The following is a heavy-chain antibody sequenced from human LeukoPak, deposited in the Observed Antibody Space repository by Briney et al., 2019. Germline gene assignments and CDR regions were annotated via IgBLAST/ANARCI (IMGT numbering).Heavy chain of an antibody. CDR3: AKVIAYSFYYDSSGLPDY. D-gene: IGHD3-22*01. J-gene: IGHJ4*02. CDR1: GFTFSSYS. Sequence: GGSLRLSCAASGFTFSSYSMNWVRQAPGKGLEWVSVIYSGGNTYQADSVKGRFTISRDKSKNTLYLQMNSLRAEDTAVYYCAKVIAYSFYYDSSGLPDYWGQGILVTVSS. V-gene: IGHV3-66*01. CDR2: IYSGGNT.